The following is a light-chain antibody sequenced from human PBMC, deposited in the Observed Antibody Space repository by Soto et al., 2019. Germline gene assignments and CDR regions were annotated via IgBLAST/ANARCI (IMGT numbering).Light chain of an antibody. CDR2: GAS. Sequence: EIVMTQSPATLSVSPGERATLSCRASQSVSDILAWYQQKPGQAPRLLIYGASTRATGVPARFSGSGSGTEFTLTISSLQSEDLAVYYCQQYNDWPRTFGQGTKVEIK. J-gene: IGKJ1*01. V-gene: IGKV3-15*01. CDR1: QSVSDI. CDR3: QQYNDWPRT.